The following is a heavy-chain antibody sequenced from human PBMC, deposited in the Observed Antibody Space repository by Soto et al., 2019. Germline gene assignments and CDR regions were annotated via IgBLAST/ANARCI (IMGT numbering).Heavy chain of an antibody. Sequence: SETLSVTCTVSGGSISGGGYYWSWIRQYPGKGLEWIGYIYYTGDTNSNPSLKSRVTISVDPSKSQFSLKLNSVTAADTAVYFCARLGASRTLVWGQGTMVTVSS. V-gene: IGHV4-61*08. CDR3: ARLGASRTLV. D-gene: IGHD7-27*01. J-gene: IGHJ3*01. CDR1: GGSISGGGYY. CDR2: IYYTGDT.